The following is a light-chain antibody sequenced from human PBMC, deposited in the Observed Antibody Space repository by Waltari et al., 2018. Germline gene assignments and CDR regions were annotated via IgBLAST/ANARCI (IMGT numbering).Light chain of an antibody. V-gene: IGLV4-69*01. Sequence: QPVLTQSPYASASLGASVKLTCTLSSEHSSYVIAWHQQQPEKGPRYLMKVHTDGSHITGGGIPDRFSGSSSGAERSLIISSLQSEDEADYYCQTWGSGIQVFGGGTKLTVL. J-gene: IGLJ3*02. CDR1: SEHSSYV. CDR2: VHTDGSH. CDR3: QTWGSGIQV.